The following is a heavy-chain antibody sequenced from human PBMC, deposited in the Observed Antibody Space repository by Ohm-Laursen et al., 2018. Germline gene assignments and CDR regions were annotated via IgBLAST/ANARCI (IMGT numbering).Heavy chain of an antibody. V-gene: IGHV5-51*01. CDR3: ARTDGGVIVYDAFDI. Sequence: GESLKISCKGSGYSFTSYWIGWVRQMPGKGLEWMGIIYPGDSDTRYSPSFQGQVTISADKSISTAYLQWSSLKASDTAMYYCARTDGGVIVYDAFDIWGQGTMVTVSS. CDR1: GYSFTSYW. CDR2: IYPGDSDT. J-gene: IGHJ3*02. D-gene: IGHD3-16*02.